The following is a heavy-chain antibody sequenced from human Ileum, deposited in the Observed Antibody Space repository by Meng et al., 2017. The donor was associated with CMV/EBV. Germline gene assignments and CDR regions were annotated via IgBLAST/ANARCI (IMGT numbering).Heavy chain of an antibody. J-gene: IGHJ4*02. V-gene: IGHV3-53*01. CDR3: ATDRGATLSSIVGLDY. CDR2: IYDVGMT. Sequence: GESLKISCVVSGLNVYTNYMTWVRQAPGKGLEWVSVIYDVGMTLDADSVKGRFSISRDTSKNTLYLQMNSLRVEDTATYYCATDRGATLSSIVGLDYWGQGTVVTVSS. CDR1: GLNVYTNY. D-gene: IGHD3-10*01.